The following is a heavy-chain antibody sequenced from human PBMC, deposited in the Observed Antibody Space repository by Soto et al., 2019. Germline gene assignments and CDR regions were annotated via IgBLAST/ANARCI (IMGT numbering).Heavy chain of an antibody. CDR2: IWYDGSNK. D-gene: IGHD3-22*01. CDR3: ARDPLGVRDSSGYYPLSYYFDY. CDR1: GFTFSSYG. J-gene: IGHJ4*02. Sequence: QVQLVESGGGVVQPGRSLRLSCAASGFTFSSYGMHWVRQAPGKGLEWVAVIWYDGSNKYYADSVKGRFTISRDNSKNKLYLQMNSLRAEDTAVYYCARDPLGVRDSSGYYPLSYYFDYWGQGTLVTVSS. V-gene: IGHV3-33*01.